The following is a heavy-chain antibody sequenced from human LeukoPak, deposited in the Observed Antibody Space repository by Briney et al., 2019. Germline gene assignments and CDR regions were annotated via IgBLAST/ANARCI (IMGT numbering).Heavy chain of an antibody. CDR3: ARHNSGWNDY. J-gene: IGHJ4*02. Sequence: GGSLRLSCAASGFTFSSYWMNWVRQAPGKGLEWVANIKPDGSDQYYVDSVKGRFTISRDNAKNSLNLQMNSLRAEDTAVYYCARHNSGWNDYWGQGTLVTVSS. D-gene: IGHD6-19*01. CDR2: IKPDGSDQ. V-gene: IGHV3-7*02. CDR1: GFTFSSYW.